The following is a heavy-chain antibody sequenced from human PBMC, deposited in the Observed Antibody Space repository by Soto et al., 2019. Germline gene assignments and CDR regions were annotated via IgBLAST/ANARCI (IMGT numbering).Heavy chain of an antibody. CDR2: ISAYNGNT. CDR1: GYTFTSYG. V-gene: IGHV1-18*01. CDR3: ARVGTNDNLWFGNWFDP. Sequence: GASVKVSCKASGYTFTSYGISWVRQAPGQGLEWMGWISAYNGNTNYAQKLQGRVTMTTDTSTSTAYMELRSLRSDDTAVYYCARVGTNDNLWFGNWFDPWGQGTLVTVSS. D-gene: IGHD3-10*01. J-gene: IGHJ5*02.